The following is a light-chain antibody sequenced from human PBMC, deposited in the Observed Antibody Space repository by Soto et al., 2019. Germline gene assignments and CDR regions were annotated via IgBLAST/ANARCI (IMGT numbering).Light chain of an antibody. CDR1: QSISSW. CDR2: KAS. Sequence: DIQMTQSPSTLSASVGDRVTITCRASQSISSWLAWYQQKPGKAPKLLIYKASSLESGVPPRFSGSGSGTEFTLTISSLQPYDFATYYCQQYNSYSRTFGQGTKVEIK. V-gene: IGKV1-5*03. J-gene: IGKJ1*01. CDR3: QQYNSYSRT.